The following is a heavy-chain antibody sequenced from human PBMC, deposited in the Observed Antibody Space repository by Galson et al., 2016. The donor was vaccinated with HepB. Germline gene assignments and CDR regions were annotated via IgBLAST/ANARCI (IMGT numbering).Heavy chain of an antibody. J-gene: IGHJ6*02. CDR2: IIPMFGTA. CDR3: ARERITMLRGVITGNYYYYGMDV. D-gene: IGHD3-10*01. V-gene: IGHV1-69*13. CDR1: GGTFSSYV. Sequence: SVKVSCKAFGGTFSSYVISWVRQAPGQGREWMGGIIPMFGTANYAQKFQGRVTITADQSTNTAYKELSSRRSEDTAVYNCARERITMLRGVITGNYYYYGMDVWGQGTTVTVSS.